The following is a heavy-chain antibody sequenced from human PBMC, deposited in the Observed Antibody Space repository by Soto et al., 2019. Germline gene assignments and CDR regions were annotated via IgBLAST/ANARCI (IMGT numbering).Heavy chain of an antibody. CDR3: ARKPVSTGWFHP. V-gene: IGHV1-8*01. D-gene: IGHD3-10*01. CDR2: MNPNDGHT. J-gene: IGHJ5*02. CDR1: GYTFTNYD. Sequence: QVQLVQSGAEVKKPGASVKVSCKASGYTFTNYDINWVRQATGQGPEWMRWMNPNDGHTCYAQKFQGRVTMTRDMSIGTAYMELSSVTAEDTAVYYCARKPVSTGWFHPWGQGTRVTVSS.